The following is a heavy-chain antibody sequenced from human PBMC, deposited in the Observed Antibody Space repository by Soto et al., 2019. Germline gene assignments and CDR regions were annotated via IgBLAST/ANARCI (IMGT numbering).Heavy chain of an antibody. CDR3: ARVHVMVVAGSTFDY. D-gene: IGHD6-19*01. Sequence: XTLSLPCTVSGXSLSSGSYWAWILQPPGKGPEWIASIYHGGTTFYNPSLKSRITISVDTSNHQFSLKLTSVTAPDTAVYYCARVHVMVVAGSTFDYWGHGNLGTVSS. CDR1: GXSLSSGSY. V-gene: IGHV4-38-2*02. J-gene: IGHJ4*01. CDR2: IYHGGTT.